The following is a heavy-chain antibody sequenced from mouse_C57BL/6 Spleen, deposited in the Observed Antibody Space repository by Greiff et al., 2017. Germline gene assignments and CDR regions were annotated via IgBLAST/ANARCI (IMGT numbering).Heavy chain of an antibody. Sequence: QVHVKQPGAELVMPGASVKLSCKASGYTFTSYWMHWVKQRPGQGLEWIGEIDPSDSYTNYNQKFKGKSTLTVDKSSSTAYMQLSSLTSEDSAVYYCARWYYGSSSDYWGQGTTLTVSS. CDR1: GYTFTSYW. D-gene: IGHD1-1*01. CDR3: ARWYYGSSSDY. V-gene: IGHV1-69*01. CDR2: IDPSDSYT. J-gene: IGHJ2*01.